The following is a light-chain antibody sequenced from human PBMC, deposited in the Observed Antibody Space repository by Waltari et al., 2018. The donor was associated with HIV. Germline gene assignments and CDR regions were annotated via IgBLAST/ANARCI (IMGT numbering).Light chain of an antibody. Sequence: QSVLTQPPSASGTPGQRVTIYRTGSRSNIGSNYAYWYQQLPGTVPKLLIYRNNQRPSGVPDRFSGSKSGTSASLAISGLRSEDEADYYCAAWDDSLSGLHWVFGGGTKLTVL. CDR2: RNN. V-gene: IGLV1-47*01. J-gene: IGLJ3*02. CDR1: RSNIGSNY. CDR3: AAWDDSLSGLHWV.